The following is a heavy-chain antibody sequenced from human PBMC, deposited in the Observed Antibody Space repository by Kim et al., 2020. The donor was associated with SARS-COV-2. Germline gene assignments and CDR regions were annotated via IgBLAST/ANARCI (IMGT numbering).Heavy chain of an antibody. V-gene: IGHV5-51*01. CDR1: GYSFTSYW. CDR3: SIPSSSCSWSPDAFGF. D-gene: IGHD6-13*01. CDR2: IYPGDSDT. J-gene: IGHJ3*01. Sequence: GESLKISCKGSGYSFTSYWIGWVRQMPGKGLEWMGIIYPGDSDTRYSPSFQGQVTISADKSISTAYLQWSSLKASDTAMYYCSIPSSSCSWSPDAFGFWGQGTMVTVSS.